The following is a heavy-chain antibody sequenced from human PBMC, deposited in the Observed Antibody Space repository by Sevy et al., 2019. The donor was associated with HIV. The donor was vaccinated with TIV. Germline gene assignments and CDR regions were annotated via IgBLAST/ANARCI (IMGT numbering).Heavy chain of an antibody. CDR1: GGSVSTDSYY. D-gene: IGHD4-17*01. Sequence: SETLSLTCTVSGGSVSTDSYYWSWIRQPPGKGLEWIGYLFYRGSTNYNPSLKSRVTISLDTSKNQFSLKLSSVTAADTAVYYCARCRSPYGDYATGSFDYWGQGALVTVSS. V-gene: IGHV4-61*01. CDR3: ARCRSPYGDYATGSFDY. J-gene: IGHJ4*02. CDR2: LFYRGST.